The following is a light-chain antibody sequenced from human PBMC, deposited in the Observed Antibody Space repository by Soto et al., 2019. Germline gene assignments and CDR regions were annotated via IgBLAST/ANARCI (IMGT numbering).Light chain of an antibody. CDR2: EVS. V-gene: IGLV2-8*01. Sequence: QSALTQPPSASGSPGQSVTISCTGTSSDVGGYNYVSWYQQHPGKAPKLMIYEVSKRPSGVPDRFSGSKSGNTASLTVSAFQAEDEAVYFCSSYAGSNNVVFGGGTKLTVL. J-gene: IGLJ2*01. CDR1: SSDVGGYNY. CDR3: SSYAGSNNVV.